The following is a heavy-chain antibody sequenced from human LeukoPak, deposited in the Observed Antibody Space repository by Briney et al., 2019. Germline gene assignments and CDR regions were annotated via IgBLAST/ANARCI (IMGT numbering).Heavy chain of an antibody. Sequence: PGRSLRLSCTASGFTFGDYAMSWFRQAPGKGLEWVGFIRSKDYGGTTEYAASVKGRFTVSRDDSKGIAYLQLNSLKTEDTAVYYCTRVGRGFGDNSFDYWGQGILVTVSS. V-gene: IGHV3-49*03. CDR3: TRVGRGFGDNSFDY. CDR2: IRSKDYGGTT. D-gene: IGHD4-17*01. J-gene: IGHJ4*02. CDR1: GFTFGDYA.